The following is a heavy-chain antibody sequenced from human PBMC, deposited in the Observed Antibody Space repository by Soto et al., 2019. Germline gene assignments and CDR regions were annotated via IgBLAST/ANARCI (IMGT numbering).Heavy chain of an antibody. D-gene: IGHD4-4*01. CDR1: GFTFSSYA. CDR3: ARVSNRYYYYYGMDV. CDR2: ISYDGSNK. Sequence: VGSLRLSCAASGFTFSSYAMHWVRQAPGKGLEWVAVISYDGSNKYYADSVKGRFTISRDNSKNTLYLQMNSLRAEDTAVYYCARVSNRYYYYYGMDVWGQGTTVTVSS. V-gene: IGHV3-30-3*01. J-gene: IGHJ6*02.